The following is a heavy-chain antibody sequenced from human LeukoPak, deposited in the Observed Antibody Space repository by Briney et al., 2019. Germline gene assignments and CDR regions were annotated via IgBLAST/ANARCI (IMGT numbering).Heavy chain of an antibody. J-gene: IGHJ4*01. Sequence: GRSLRLSCAPSGFIFSHYGMHWVRQAPGKGLEWVAVIWSDGTNTFYAGSVKGRFTISRDNSQKTVFLQMNSLRGDDTATYYCARDAQRGFDYSNSLEYWGHGTLVTVSS. CDR3: ARDAQRGFDYSNSLEY. CDR2: IWSDGTNT. CDR1: GFIFSHYG. V-gene: IGHV3-33*01. D-gene: IGHD4-11*01.